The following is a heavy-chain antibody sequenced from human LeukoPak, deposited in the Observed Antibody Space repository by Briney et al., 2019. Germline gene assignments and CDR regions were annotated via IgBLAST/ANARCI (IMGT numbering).Heavy chain of an antibody. V-gene: IGHV3-30*18. CDR2: ISYDGSNK. CDR1: GFTFSSYG. CDR3: AKFLFYSGYDLSPFDY. Sequence: SGGSLRLSCAASGFTFSSYGMHWVRQAPGKGLEWVAVISYDGSNKYYADSVKGRFTISRDNSKNTLYLQMNSLRAEDTAVYYCAKFLFYSGYDLSPFDYWGQGTLVTVSS. J-gene: IGHJ4*02. D-gene: IGHD5-12*01.